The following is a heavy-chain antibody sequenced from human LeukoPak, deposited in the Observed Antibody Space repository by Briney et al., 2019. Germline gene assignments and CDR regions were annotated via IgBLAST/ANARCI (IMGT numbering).Heavy chain of an antibody. V-gene: IGHV5-10-1*01. Sequence: GESLQISCKASGYSFTSYWISWVRQMPGKGLEWMGRIDPSDSYTKYSPSFQGHVTISADKSISTAYLQWSSLKASDTAMYYRARQWLAEAFDIWGQGTMVTVSS. CDR3: ARQWLAEAFDI. CDR1: GYSFTSYW. J-gene: IGHJ3*02. CDR2: IDPSDSYT. D-gene: IGHD6-19*01.